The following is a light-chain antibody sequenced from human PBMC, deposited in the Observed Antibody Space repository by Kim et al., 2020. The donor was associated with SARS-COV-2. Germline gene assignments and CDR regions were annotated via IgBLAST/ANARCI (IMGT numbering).Light chain of an antibody. CDR1: QSISSW. CDR2: KAS. Sequence: DIQMTQSPSTLSASVGDRVIITCRASQSISSWLAWYQQKPGKAPKLLIYKASSLESGVPSRFSGSGSGTEFTLTISSLQPDDFATYYCQQYNSYSRLTFGGGTKVDIK. V-gene: IGKV1-5*03. J-gene: IGKJ4*01. CDR3: QQYNSYSRLT.